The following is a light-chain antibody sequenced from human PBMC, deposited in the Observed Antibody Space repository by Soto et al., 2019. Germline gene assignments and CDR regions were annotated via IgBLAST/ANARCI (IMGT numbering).Light chain of an antibody. CDR1: TGAVTSGHY. J-gene: IGLJ2*01. CDR2: DTY. CDR3: LLVYSGPVV. Sequence: QAVVTQEPSLTVSPGGTVTLTCGSSTGAVTSGHYSYWFQHKPGQVPRTLIYDTYNRHSWTPARFSVSLLGGKAALTLSGAQPEDEAEYYCLLVYSGPVVFGGGTKLTVL. V-gene: IGLV7-46*01.